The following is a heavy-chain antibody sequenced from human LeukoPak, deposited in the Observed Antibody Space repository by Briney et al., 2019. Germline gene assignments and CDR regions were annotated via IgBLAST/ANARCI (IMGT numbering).Heavy chain of an antibody. Sequence: GGSLRLSCAASGFTFSSYEMNWVRQAPGKGLEWVSYISSSGRTIYYADSVKGRFTISGDSAKNSLYLQMNSLRADDTAVYYCARGTQLNAFDIWGQGTMVIVSS. D-gene: IGHD6-13*01. CDR3: ARGTQLNAFDI. J-gene: IGHJ3*02. V-gene: IGHV3-48*03. CDR1: GFTFSSYE. CDR2: ISSSGRTI.